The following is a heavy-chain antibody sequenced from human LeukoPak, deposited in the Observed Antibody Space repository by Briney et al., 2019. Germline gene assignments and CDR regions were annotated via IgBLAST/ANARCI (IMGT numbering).Heavy chain of an antibody. CDR1: GGSISGYY. CDR3: ARGVHFDY. Sequence: PSETLSLTCTVSGGSISGYYWNWIRQPPGKGLEWIGYIYYSGSTNYNPSLKSRVTISVDTSKNQFSLKLSSVTAADTAVYYCARGVHFDYWGQGTLVTVSS. CDR2: IYYSGST. D-gene: IGHD4/OR15-4a*01. V-gene: IGHV4-59*01. J-gene: IGHJ4*02.